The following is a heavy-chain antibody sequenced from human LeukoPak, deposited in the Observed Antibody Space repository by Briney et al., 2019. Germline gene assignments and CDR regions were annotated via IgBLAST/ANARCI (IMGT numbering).Heavy chain of an antibody. CDR1: GFTFSSYA. J-gene: IGHJ3*02. Sequence: GRSLRLSCAASGFTFSSYAMHWVRQAPGKGLEWVAVISYDGSNKYYADSVKGRFTISRDNSKNTLYLQMNSLRAEDTAVYYCAGGYPVEPRHDAFDIWGQGTMVAVSS. D-gene: IGHD2-2*02. CDR3: AGGYPVEPRHDAFDI. V-gene: IGHV3-30-3*01. CDR2: ISYDGSNK.